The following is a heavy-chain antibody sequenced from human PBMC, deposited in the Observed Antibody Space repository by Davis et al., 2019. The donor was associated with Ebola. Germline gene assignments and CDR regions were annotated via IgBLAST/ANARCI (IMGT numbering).Heavy chain of an antibody. Sequence: PGGSLRLSCAASGFTFSSYAMSWIRQPPGKGLEWIGEINHSGSTNYNPSLKSRVTISVDTSKNQFSLKLSSVTAADTAVYYCARPPFWSGYWGGAEYFQHWGQGTLVTVSS. V-gene: IGHV4-34*01. D-gene: IGHD3-3*01. J-gene: IGHJ1*01. CDR2: INHSGST. CDR1: GFTFSSYA. CDR3: ARPPFWSGYWGGAEYFQH.